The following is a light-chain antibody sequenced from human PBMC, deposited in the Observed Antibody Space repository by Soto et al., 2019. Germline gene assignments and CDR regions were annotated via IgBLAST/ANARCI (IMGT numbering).Light chain of an antibody. V-gene: IGLV2-11*01. CDR2: DVT. CDR1: SSDVGGYDF. Sequence: QSALAQPRSVSGSPGQSVTISCTGTSSDVGGYDFVSWYQQLPGKAPKLMIFDVTKRSSGVPDRFSGSKSGTSASLTISGLQDEDEADYYCCSYAGSYNLGVFGGGTKLTVL. CDR3: CSYAGSYNLGV. J-gene: IGLJ3*02.